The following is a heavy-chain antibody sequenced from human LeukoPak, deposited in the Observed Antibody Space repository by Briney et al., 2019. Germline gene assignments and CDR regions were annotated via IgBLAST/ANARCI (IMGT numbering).Heavy chain of an antibody. D-gene: IGHD3-16*01. V-gene: IGHV3-30-3*01. Sequence: PGRSLRLSCAASGFTFSSYAMHWVRQAPGKGLEWVAVISYDGSNKYYADSVKGRFTISRDNSKNTLYLRMNSLRAEDTAVYYCARDHYGYWGQGTLVTVSS. CDR3: ARDHYGY. J-gene: IGHJ4*02. CDR1: GFTFSSYA. CDR2: ISYDGSNK.